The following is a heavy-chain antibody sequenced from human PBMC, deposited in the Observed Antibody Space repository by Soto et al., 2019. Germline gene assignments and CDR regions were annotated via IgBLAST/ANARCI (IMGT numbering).Heavy chain of an antibody. CDR2: IYYSGST. Sequence: SETLSLTCTVSGGSVSSGSYYWSWIRQPPGKGLEWIGYIYYSGSTNYNPSLKSRVTISVDTSKNQFSLKLSSVTAADTAVYYCARDQYAGHWFDPWGQGTLVTVSS. CDR3: ARDQYAGHWFDP. V-gene: IGHV4-61*01. CDR1: GGSVSSGSYY. J-gene: IGHJ5*02. D-gene: IGHD2-2*01.